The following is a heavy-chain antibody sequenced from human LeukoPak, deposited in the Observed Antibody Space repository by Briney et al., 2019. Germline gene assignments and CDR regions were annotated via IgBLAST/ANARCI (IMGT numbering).Heavy chain of an antibody. CDR2: IRYDGSNK. CDR3: AKDRPRTGDGTGYFDY. D-gene: IGHD7-27*01. V-gene: IGHV3-30*02. Sequence: PGGSLRLSCAASGFTFSSYGMHWVRQAPGKGLEWVAFIRYDGSNKYYADSVKGRFTISRDNSKNTLYLQMNSLRAEDTAVYYCAKDRPRTGDGTGYFDYWGQGTLVTVSS. J-gene: IGHJ4*02. CDR1: GFTFSSYG.